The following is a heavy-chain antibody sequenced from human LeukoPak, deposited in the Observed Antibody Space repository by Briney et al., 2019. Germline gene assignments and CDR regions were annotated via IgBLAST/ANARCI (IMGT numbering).Heavy chain of an antibody. D-gene: IGHD3-22*01. V-gene: IGHV5-51*01. CDR3: ARQLRYYDSSGYGTNDY. CDR1: GYSFTTYW. CDR2: IYPGDSDT. Sequence: GESLKISCKGSGYSFTTYWIGWVRQMPGKGLEWMEIIYPGDSDTRYSPSFQGQVTISADKSISTAYLQWSSLKASDTAMYYCARQLRYYDSSGYGTNDYWGQGTLATVSS. J-gene: IGHJ4*02.